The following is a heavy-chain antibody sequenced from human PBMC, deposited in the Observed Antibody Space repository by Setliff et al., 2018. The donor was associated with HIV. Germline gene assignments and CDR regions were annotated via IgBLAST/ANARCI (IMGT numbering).Heavy chain of an antibody. V-gene: IGHV4-34*01. J-gene: IGHJ4*02. D-gene: IGHD3-9*01. Sequence: SETLSLTCAVSGVSFSGDYWSWVRRPPGKGLEWIAEVHPSGSINYNSSLKSRVAISVDTSNNQFSLTMTSVTAADTAVYYCARGRDWAKTGDFWGQGALVTVSS. CDR1: GVSFSGDY. CDR2: VHPSGSI. CDR3: ARGRDWAKTGDF.